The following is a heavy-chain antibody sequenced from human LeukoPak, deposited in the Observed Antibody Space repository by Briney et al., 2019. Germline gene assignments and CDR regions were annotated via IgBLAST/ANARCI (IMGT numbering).Heavy chain of an antibody. D-gene: IGHD3-22*01. CDR1: GGTFSSYA. CDR3: ARDPLDYYDSSGYYYVY. V-gene: IGHV1-69*05. Sequence: GASVKVSCKASGGTFSSYAISWVRQAPGQGLEWMGGIIPIFGTANYAQKFLGRVTITTDESTSTAYMELSSLRSEDTAVYYCARDPLDYYDSSGYYYVYWGQGTLVTVSS. CDR2: IIPIFGTA. J-gene: IGHJ4*02.